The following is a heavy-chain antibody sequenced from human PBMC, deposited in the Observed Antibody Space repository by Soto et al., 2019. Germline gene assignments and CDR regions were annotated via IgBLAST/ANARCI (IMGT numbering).Heavy chain of an antibody. Sequence: GGSLRLSCAASGFTFSSYAMSWVRQAPGKGLEWVSAISGSGGSTYYADSVKGRFTISRDNSKNTLYLQMNSLRAEDTAVYYCAKAPPTYSGYGRDYYYYYYMDVWGKGTTVTV. J-gene: IGHJ6*03. CDR1: GFTFSSYA. D-gene: IGHD5-12*01. CDR3: AKAPPTYSGYGRDYYYYYYMDV. CDR2: ISGSGGST. V-gene: IGHV3-23*01.